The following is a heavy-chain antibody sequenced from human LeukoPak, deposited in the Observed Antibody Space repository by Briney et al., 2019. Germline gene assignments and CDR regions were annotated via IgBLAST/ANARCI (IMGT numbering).Heavy chain of an antibody. CDR3: AKDPTHYRVWDSYESIGLSY. D-gene: IGHD3-22*01. CDR1: GFIFSSYG. Sequence: GGSLRLSCAASGFIFSSYGMHWVRQAPGKGLEGVAFIRYDGSNKYYADSVKGRFTISRDNSKNTLNLQMNSLRAEDTAVYYCAKDPTHYRVWDSYESIGLSYWGQGTLVTVSS. CDR2: IRYDGSNK. V-gene: IGHV3-30*02. J-gene: IGHJ4*02.